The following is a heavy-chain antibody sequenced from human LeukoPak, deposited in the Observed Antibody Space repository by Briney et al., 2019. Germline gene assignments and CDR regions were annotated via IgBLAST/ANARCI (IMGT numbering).Heavy chain of an antibody. Sequence: SETLSLTCTVSGGSISIGYYWAWIRQPPGKGLEWIASIYHTGNTFFNPSLRSRVSISVDTSKNQFSLNVTSVTAADTAVYYCARVPPYRAFEIWGQGTMVAVSS. J-gene: IGHJ3*02. V-gene: IGHV4-38-2*02. D-gene: IGHD3-16*02. CDR3: ARVPPYRAFEI. CDR1: GGSISIGYY. CDR2: IYHTGNT.